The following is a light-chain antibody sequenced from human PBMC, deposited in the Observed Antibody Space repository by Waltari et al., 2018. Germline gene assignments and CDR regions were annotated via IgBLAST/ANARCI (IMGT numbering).Light chain of an antibody. Sequence: EIVLTQSPGTLSLSPGERATLSCRASQSVSRTLAWYQQKPGQAPRLLIYDASIRATGIPDRVSGSGSGTDFSLTISRLEPEDFAVYYCQKYGTRPATFGQGTKVEVK. CDR3: QKYGTRPAT. CDR1: QSVSRT. J-gene: IGKJ1*01. CDR2: DAS. V-gene: IGKV3-20*01.